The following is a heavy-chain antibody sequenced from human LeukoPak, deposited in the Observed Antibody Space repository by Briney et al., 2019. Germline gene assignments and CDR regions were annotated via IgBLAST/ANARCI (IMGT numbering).Heavy chain of an antibody. Sequence: GGSLRLSCAASGFTFSSYAMSWVRQAPGKGLEWVSAISGSGGSTYYADSVKGRFTISRDNSKDTLYLQMNSLRAEDTAVYYCAKDQSTMIVVATFDYWGQGTLVTVSS. J-gene: IGHJ4*02. V-gene: IGHV3-23*01. CDR2: ISGSGGST. CDR1: GFTFSSYA. D-gene: IGHD3-22*01. CDR3: AKDQSTMIVVATFDY.